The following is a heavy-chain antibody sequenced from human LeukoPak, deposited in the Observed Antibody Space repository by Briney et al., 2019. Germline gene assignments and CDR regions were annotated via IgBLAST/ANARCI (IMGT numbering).Heavy chain of an antibody. CDR1: GGTFSSYA. CDR2: IIPIFGTA. V-gene: IGHV1-69*13. Sequence: SVKVSCKASGGTFSSYAISWVRQAPGQGLEWMGGIIPIFGTANYAQKFQGRVTITADESTSTAYMELSSLRSEDTAVYYCARVAARPRYYYYYMDVWGKGTTVTVSS. J-gene: IGHJ6*03. D-gene: IGHD6-6*01. CDR3: ARVAARPRYYYYYMDV.